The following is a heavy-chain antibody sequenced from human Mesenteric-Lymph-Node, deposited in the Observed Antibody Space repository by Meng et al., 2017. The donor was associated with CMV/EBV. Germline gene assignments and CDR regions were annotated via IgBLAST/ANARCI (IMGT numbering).Heavy chain of an antibody. Sequence: ASVKVSCKASGYTFTSYGISWVRQAPGQGLEWMGWISAYNGNTNYAQKLQGRVTMTTDTSTSTAYMELRSLRSDDTAVYYCARLPPYYYDSSGYYWFDPWGQGTLVTVSS. CDR2: ISAYNGNT. V-gene: IGHV1-18*01. D-gene: IGHD3-22*01. CDR3: ARLPPYYYDSSGYYWFDP. CDR1: GYTFTSYG. J-gene: IGHJ5*02.